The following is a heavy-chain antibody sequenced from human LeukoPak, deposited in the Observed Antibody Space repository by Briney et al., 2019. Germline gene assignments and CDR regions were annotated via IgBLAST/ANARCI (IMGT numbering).Heavy chain of an antibody. J-gene: IGHJ4*02. CDR2: ISGSNTI. CDR1: GFTFSNSE. D-gene: IGHD2-2*01. CDR3: ARSTPSDFYFDY. V-gene: IGHV3-48*03. Sequence: PGGSLRLSCAASGFTFSNSETNWVRRPSGKGLEWVSYISGSNTIYYADSVKGRFTISRDNAKNSLYLQMNNLRAEDTAVYYCARSTPSDFYFDYWGQGTLVTVSS.